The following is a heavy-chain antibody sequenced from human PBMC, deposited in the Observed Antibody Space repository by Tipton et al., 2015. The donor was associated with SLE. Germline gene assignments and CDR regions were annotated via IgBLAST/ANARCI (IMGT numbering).Heavy chain of an antibody. CDR1: NGSISSGFYY. CDR2: IYTSGST. J-gene: IGHJ6*04. V-gene: IGHV4-61*09. CDR3: ARVRVILRFYYYYAMDV. D-gene: IGHD2-21*01. Sequence: TLSLTCTVSNGSISSGFYYWSWVRQPAGKGLDWIGHIYTSGSTDYNPSLKSRVTISVDTSKNQFSLKLTSVTAADTAVYYCARVRVILRFYYYYAMDVWGKGTTVTVSS.